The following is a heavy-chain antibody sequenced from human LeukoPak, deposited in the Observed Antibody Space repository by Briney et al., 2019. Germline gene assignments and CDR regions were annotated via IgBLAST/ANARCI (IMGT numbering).Heavy chain of an antibody. V-gene: IGHV3-73*01. D-gene: IGHD1-26*01. CDR3: TRDSGTYNWFDP. Sequence: PGGSLGLSCAASGFTFSGSAIHWVRQSSGKGLEWVGQIDKKDKGYATATAYAASVKGRFTIPRDDSINTAYLQMKSLKTEDTALYYCTRDSGTYNWFDPWGQGTLVTVSS. J-gene: IGHJ5*02. CDR2: IDKKDKGYATAT. CDR1: GFTFSGSA.